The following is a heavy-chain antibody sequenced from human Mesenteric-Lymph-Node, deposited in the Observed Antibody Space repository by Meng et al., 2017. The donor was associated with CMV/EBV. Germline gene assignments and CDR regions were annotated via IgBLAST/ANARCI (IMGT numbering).Heavy chain of an antibody. CDR1: GFTFSPYW. CDR3: AREDSSSWYGDYYYGMDV. CDR2: INQHGSEE. J-gene: IGHJ6*02. D-gene: IGHD6-13*01. V-gene: IGHV3-7*01. Sequence: LSLTCVASGFTFSPYWMSWVRQTPWKGLEWVANINQHGSEESYVGSVKGRFTISRDNAKNSLYLQMNSLRAEDTAVYYCAREDSSSWYGDYYYGMDVWGQGTTVTVSS.